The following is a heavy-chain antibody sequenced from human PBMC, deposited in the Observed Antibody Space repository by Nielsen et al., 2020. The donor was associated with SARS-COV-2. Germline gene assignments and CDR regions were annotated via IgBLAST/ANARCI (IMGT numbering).Heavy chain of an antibody. J-gene: IGHJ6*03. D-gene: IGHD3-10*01. CDR2: IYYSGST. CDR1: GGSVSSGSYY. V-gene: IGHV4-61*01. Sequence: SETLSLTCTVSGGSVSSGSYYWSWIRQPPGKGLEWIGYIYYSGSTNYNPSLKSRVTISVDTSKNQFSLKLNSVTAADTAVYYCARDSPLLWFGELLSQHYYYYMDVWGKGTTVTVSS. CDR3: ARDSPLLWFGELLSQHYYYYMDV.